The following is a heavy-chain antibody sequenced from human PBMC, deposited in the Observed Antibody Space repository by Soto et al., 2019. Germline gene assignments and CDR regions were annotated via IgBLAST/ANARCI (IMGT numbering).Heavy chain of an antibody. CDR2: IYYSGST. Sequence: QVQLQESGPGLVKPSQTLSLTCTVSGGSISSGGYSWSWIRQHPGKGLEWIGYIYYSGSTYYNPSLKSRVTISVDTSKNQFSLKLSSVTAADTAVYYCAIYLTRNPHNVWGQGTTVTVSS. CDR1: GGSISSGGYS. V-gene: IGHV4-31*03. J-gene: IGHJ6*02. D-gene: IGHD2-2*02. CDR3: AIYLTRNPHNV.